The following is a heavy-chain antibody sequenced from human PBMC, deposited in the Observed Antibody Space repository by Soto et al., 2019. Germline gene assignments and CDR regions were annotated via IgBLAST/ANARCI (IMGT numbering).Heavy chain of an antibody. Sequence: EVQLVESGGGLVQPGGSLRLSCAASGFTFSSYWMHWVRQAPGEGLIWVSRINGDGSRTTYGDSVKGRFTISRDNARNTVYLQMNCLSAEDTAIYYCARIGTGYYYMDVWGKGTTVTVSS. D-gene: IGHD1-1*01. J-gene: IGHJ6*03. CDR1: GFTFSSYW. CDR2: INGDGSRT. CDR3: ARIGTGYYYMDV. V-gene: IGHV3-74*01.